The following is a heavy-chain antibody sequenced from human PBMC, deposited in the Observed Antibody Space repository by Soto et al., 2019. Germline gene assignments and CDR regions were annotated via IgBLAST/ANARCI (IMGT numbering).Heavy chain of an antibody. CDR2: IYDSGST. CDR3: AGAVAVADYFDY. CDR1: GGSISSSNW. V-gene: IGHV4-4*02. D-gene: IGHD6-19*01. J-gene: IGHJ4*02. Sequence: SETLSLTCAVSGGSISSSNWWSWVRQPPGKGLEWIGEIYDSGSTNYNPSLKSRVTISVDKSKNQFSLKLSSVTAADTAVYYCAGAVAVADYFDYWGQGTLVTVSS.